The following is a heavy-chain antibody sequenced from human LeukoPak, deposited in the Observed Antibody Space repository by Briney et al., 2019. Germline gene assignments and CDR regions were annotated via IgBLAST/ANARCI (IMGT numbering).Heavy chain of an antibody. CDR2: FSGTGGST. Sequence: GGSLRLSCAASGFTFSSYAMSWVRQAPGKGLEWVSAFSGTGGSTYYADSVKGRFTISRDNSKNTVHLQMNSLRAEDTAVYYCAKATYYYGSGSYIGIRYYFDYWGQRTLVTVSS. CDR1: GFTFSSYA. D-gene: IGHD3-10*01. V-gene: IGHV3-23*01. J-gene: IGHJ4*02. CDR3: AKATYYYGSGSYIGIRYYFDY.